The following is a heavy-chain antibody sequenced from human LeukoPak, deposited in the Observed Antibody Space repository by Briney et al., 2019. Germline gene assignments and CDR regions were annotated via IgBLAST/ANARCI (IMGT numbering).Heavy chain of an antibody. CDR1: GYTFTSYG. CDR2: ISAYSGNT. J-gene: IGHJ6*02. V-gene: IGHV1-18*01. D-gene: IGHD2-15*01. CDR3: ASVGYCSGGSCYSDYYYYGMDV. Sequence: ASVKVSCKASGYTFTSYGISWVRQAPGQGLEWMGWISAYSGNTNYAQKLQGRVTMTTDTSTSTAYMELRSLRSDDTAVYYCASVGYCSGGSCYSDYYYYGMDVWGQGTTVTVSS.